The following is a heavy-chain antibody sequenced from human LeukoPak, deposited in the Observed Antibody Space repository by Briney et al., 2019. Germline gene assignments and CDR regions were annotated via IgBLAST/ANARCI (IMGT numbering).Heavy chain of an antibody. Sequence: ASVKVSCKASGYTFTSYDINWVRQATGQGLEWMGWMNPNSGNTGYAQKFQGRVTITRNTPISTAYMELSSLRSEDTAVYYCARAGQRWLQSGNSFDYWGQGTLVTVSS. D-gene: IGHD5-24*01. CDR1: GYTFTSYD. CDR2: MNPNSGNT. V-gene: IGHV1-8*03. CDR3: ARAGQRWLQSGNSFDY. J-gene: IGHJ4*02.